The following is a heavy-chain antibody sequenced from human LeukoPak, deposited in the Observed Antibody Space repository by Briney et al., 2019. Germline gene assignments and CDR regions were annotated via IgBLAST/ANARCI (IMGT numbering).Heavy chain of an antibody. CDR1: GDSISNHY. D-gene: IGHD3-10*01. J-gene: IGHJ4*02. CDR2: IYSSGST. V-gene: IGHV4-59*08. CDR3: GRHFGGSSGSFYTDY. Sequence: SGTLSLTCTVSGDSISNHYWNWIRQPPGKGLEWIGYIYSSGSTNYNPSLKSRVTISLDPSRNLFSLSLTSVAAADTAVYYCGRHFGGSSGSFYTDYWGQGTLVTVSS.